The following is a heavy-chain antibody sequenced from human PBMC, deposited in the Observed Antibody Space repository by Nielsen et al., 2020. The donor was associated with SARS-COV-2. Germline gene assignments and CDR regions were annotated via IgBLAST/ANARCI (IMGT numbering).Heavy chain of an antibody. CDR1: GGSISSYY. D-gene: IGHD5-24*01. J-gene: IGHJ6*02. CDR3: ARDSMATADYYYHGMDV. V-gene: IGHV4-59*01. Sequence: SETLSLTCTVSGGSISSYYWSWIRQPPGKGLEWIGYIYYSGSTNYNPSLKSRVTISVDTSKNQFSLKLSSVTAADTAVYYCARDSMATADYYYHGMDVWGQGTTVTVSS. CDR2: IYYSGST.